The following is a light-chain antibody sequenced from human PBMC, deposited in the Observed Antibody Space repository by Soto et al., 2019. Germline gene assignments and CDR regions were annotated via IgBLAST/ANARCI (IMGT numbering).Light chain of an antibody. CDR2: KAS. CDR3: QHYNTYPWT. Sequence: DIQMTQSPSTLSASVGDRVTVTCRASQSISSWLAWYQQKAGKAPKLLIYKASALESGVPSRFSSSGSGTEFTLTISSMEPEDFATYYCQHYNTYPWTFGQGTKVEIK. CDR1: QSISSW. J-gene: IGKJ1*01. V-gene: IGKV1-5*03.